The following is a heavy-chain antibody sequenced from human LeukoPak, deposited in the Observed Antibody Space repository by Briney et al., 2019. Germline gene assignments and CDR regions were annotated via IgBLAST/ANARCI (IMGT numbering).Heavy chain of an antibody. D-gene: IGHD2-2*01. Sequence: PGGSLRLSCAASGFTVSSNYMSWVRQAPGKGLEWVSVIYSGGSTYYADSVKGRFTISRDNSKNTLYLQMNSLRAEDTAVYYCAKASVFRSLRYGCSSTSCMGRFDPWGQGTLVTVSS. CDR3: AKASVFRSLRYGCSSTSCMGRFDP. CDR1: GFTVSSNY. J-gene: IGHJ5*02. V-gene: IGHV3-53*01. CDR2: IYSGGST.